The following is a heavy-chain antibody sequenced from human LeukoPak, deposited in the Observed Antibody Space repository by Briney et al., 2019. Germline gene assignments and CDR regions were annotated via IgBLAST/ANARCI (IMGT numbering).Heavy chain of an antibody. CDR1: GGSFSGYY. Sequence: SETLSLTCAVYGGSFSGYYWSWIRQPPGKGLEWMGEINHSGSTNYNPSLKSRVTISVDTSKNQFSLKLSSVTAADTAVYYCARSPRITIFGVVRSYYYGMDVWGQGTTVTVSS. V-gene: IGHV4-34*01. CDR2: INHSGST. CDR3: ARSPRITIFGVVRSYYYGMDV. J-gene: IGHJ6*02. D-gene: IGHD3-3*01.